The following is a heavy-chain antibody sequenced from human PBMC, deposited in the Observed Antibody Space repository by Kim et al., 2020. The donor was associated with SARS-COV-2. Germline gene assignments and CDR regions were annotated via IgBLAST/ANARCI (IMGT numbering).Heavy chain of an antibody. CDR1: GFTFSDYW. V-gene: IGHV3-7*03. D-gene: IGHD5-12*01. CDR3: ARYLGGGYSFGPNY. Sequence: GGSLRLSCAASGFTFSDYWMSWVRQAPGKGLEWVASIKYDGSEKYYVNSVKGRFTISRDSAKGSLYLQMNSLRVEDTAVYYCARYLGGGYSFGPNYWGQGTLVTVAS. CDR2: IKYDGSEK. J-gene: IGHJ4*02.